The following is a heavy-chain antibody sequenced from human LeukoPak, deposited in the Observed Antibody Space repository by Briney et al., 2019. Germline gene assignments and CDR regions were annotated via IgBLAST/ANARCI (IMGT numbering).Heavy chain of an antibody. CDR3: ARVPPSAWIQLWPPFDY. V-gene: IGHV3-21*01. CDR2: ISSSSSYI. Sequence: GGSLRLSCAASGFTFSSYSMNWVRQAPGKGLEWVSSISSSSSYIYYADSVKGRFTISRDNAKNSLYLQMNSLRAEDTAVYYCARVPPSAWIQLWPPFDYWGQGTLVTVSS. CDR1: GFTFSSYS. D-gene: IGHD5-18*01. J-gene: IGHJ4*02.